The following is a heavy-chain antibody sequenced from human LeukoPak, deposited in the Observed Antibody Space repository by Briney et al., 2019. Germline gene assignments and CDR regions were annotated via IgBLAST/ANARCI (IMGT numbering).Heavy chain of an antibody. D-gene: IGHD3-10*02. V-gene: IGHV3-74*01. CDR3: ARGTMIGEY. J-gene: IGHJ4*02. CDR1: GFIFSTFG. Sequence: PGGSLRLSCAASGFIFSTFGMHWVRQAPGKGLVSVSRINSDGSGTNYADSVKGRFTISRDNAKNTLYLQMNSLRPEDTAVYYCARGTMIGEYWGQGTLVTVSS. CDR2: INSDGSGT.